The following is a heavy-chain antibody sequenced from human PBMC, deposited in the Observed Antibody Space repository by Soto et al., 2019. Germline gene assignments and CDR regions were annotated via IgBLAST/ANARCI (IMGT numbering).Heavy chain of an antibody. J-gene: IGHJ4*02. V-gene: IGHV4-61*01. D-gene: IGHD3-3*01. CDR3: ARVAVFGVVLDY. Sequence: QVELQESGPGLVRPSETLSLTCTVSGGSVSSGTHYWSWIRQPPGKGLEFIGYIYHSGSTNYKSSLKSRVTISVDKSKNQFSLRLSSVNAADTAVSYCARVAVFGVVLDYWGQGTLVAVSS. CDR2: IYHSGST. CDR1: GGSVSSGTHY.